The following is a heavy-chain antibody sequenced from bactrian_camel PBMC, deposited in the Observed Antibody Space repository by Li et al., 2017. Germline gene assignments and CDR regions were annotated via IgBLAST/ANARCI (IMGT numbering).Heavy chain of an antibody. Sequence: HVQLVESGGGSVQTGGSLTLSCTASGFAFADAGMGWYRQAPGNECEVVSTILSDGRTNYRDSVKGRFTISKDEDKGTLHLQMNSLQPEDTAMYYRAARLPWIEEYNYWGQGTQVTVS. V-gene: IGHV3S55*01. CDR1: GFAFADAG. J-gene: IGHJ4*01. D-gene: IGHD3*01. CDR3: AARLPWIEEYNY. CDR2: ILSDGRT.